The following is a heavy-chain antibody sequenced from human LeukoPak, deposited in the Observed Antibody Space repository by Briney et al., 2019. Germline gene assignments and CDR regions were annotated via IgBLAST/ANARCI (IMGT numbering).Heavy chain of an antibody. J-gene: IGHJ4*02. V-gene: IGHV1-69*04. CDR2: IIPILGIA. Sequence: SVKVSCKASGVTFSSYAISWVRQAPGQGLEWRGRIIPILGIANYAQKFQGRVTITADKSTSTAYIELSSLRSQDPAVYYCGTGSGSYYYYFDYRGQGTLVTVSS. CDR3: GTGSGSYYYYFDY. D-gene: IGHD3-10*01. CDR1: GVTFSSYA.